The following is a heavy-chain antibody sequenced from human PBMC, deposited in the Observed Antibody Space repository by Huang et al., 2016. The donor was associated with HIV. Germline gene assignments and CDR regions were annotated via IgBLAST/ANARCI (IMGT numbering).Heavy chain of an antibody. Sequence: QVQLVESGGGVVQPGRSLRLSCAASGFPFNNHAMHWVRQAPGNGLDWVAVISNDGSNNYYADSVKGRFTISRDSSKSTLFLHMTSLRTEDTAVYYCARAKDTWDAYDIWGQGTMVIVSS. CDR3: ARAKDTWDAYDI. CDR2: ISNDGSNN. CDR1: GFPFNNHA. V-gene: IGHV3-30-3*01. J-gene: IGHJ3*02. D-gene: IGHD5-18*01.